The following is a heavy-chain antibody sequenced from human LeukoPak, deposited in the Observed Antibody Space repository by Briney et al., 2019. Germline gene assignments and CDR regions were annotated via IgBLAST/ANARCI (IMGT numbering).Heavy chain of an antibody. CDR3: ARNQWLPFDAFDI. V-gene: IGHV3-23*01. D-gene: IGHD5-18*01. CDR1: GFTLTNHA. Sequence: PGGSLRLSCAVSGFTLTNHAVSWVRQAPGKGLEWVSIVVGTGGTYYADSVRGRFILSRDNSKNTVYLQMNSLRADDTAVYYCARNQWLPFDAFDIWGQGTMVTVSS. CDR2: VVGTGGT. J-gene: IGHJ3*02.